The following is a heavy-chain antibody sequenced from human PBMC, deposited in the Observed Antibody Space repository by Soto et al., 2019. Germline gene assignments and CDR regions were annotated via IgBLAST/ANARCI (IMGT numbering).Heavy chain of an antibody. V-gene: IGHV3-33*01. CDR2: IWYDGSNK. J-gene: IGHJ4*02. CDR1: GFTFSSYG. D-gene: IGHD6-25*01. CDR3: ARDRGYRSGYSGY. Sequence: PGGSLRLSCAASGFTFSSYGMHWVRQAPGKGLEWVAVIWYDGSNKYYADSVKGRFTISRDNSKNTLYLQMNSLRAEDTAVYYWARDRGYRSGYSGYWGQGTLVTFAS.